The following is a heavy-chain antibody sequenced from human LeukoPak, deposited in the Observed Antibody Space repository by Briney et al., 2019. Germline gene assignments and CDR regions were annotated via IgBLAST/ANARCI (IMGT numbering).Heavy chain of an antibody. CDR3: ASRTYYYDSSGSPHWFDP. J-gene: IGHJ5*02. CDR2: IRYDGSNK. CDR1: GFTFSSYG. D-gene: IGHD3-22*01. V-gene: IGHV3-30*02. Sequence: GGSLRLSCAASGFTFSSYGMHWVRQAPGKGLEWVAFIRYDGSNKYYADSVKGRFTISRDNSKNTLYLQMNSLRAEDTAVYYCASRTYYYDSSGSPHWFDPWGQGTLVTVSS.